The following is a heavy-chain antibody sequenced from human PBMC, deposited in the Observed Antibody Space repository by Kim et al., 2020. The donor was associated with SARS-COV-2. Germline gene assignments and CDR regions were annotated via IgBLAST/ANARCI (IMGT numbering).Heavy chain of an antibody. Sequence: GGSLRLSCAASGFTFSSYAMHWVRQAPGKGLEWVAVISYDGSNKYYADSVKGRFTISRDNSKNTLYLQMNSLRAEDTAVYYCARGAAARRGYFDYWGQGTLVTVSS. CDR3: ARGAAARRGYFDY. CDR1: GFTFSSYA. J-gene: IGHJ4*02. CDR2: ISYDGSNK. V-gene: IGHV3-30-3*01. D-gene: IGHD6-13*01.